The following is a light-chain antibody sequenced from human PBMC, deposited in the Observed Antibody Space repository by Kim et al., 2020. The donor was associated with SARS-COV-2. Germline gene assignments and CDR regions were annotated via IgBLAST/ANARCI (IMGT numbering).Light chain of an antibody. V-gene: IGKV1-9*01. CDR3: QQLNSDPLT. CDR1: QDISSY. CDR2: AAS. J-gene: IGKJ4*01. Sequence: DIQLTQSPSFLSASVGDRVTLTCRASQDISSYLAWYQQKPGKAPKLLIYAASTLQSGVPSRFSGSGSGTEFTLTISSLQPEDFATYYCQQLNSDPLTFGGGTKVDIK.